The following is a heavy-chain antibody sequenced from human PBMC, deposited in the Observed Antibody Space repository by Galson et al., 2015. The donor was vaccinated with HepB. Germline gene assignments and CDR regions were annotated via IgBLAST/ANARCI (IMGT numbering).Heavy chain of an antibody. D-gene: IGHD3-10*01. CDR1: GFTSSSYA. Sequence: SLRLSCAASGFTSSSYAMSWVRQAPGKGLQWVSAISGSGGRTYYADSVKGRFTISRDNSKNTLYLQMNSLRAEDTAVYYCAKCRQLLWFGVGREPPFYGMDVWGQGTTVTVSS. J-gene: IGHJ6*02. CDR2: ISGSGGRT. V-gene: IGHV3-23*01. CDR3: AKCRQLLWFGVGREPPFYGMDV.